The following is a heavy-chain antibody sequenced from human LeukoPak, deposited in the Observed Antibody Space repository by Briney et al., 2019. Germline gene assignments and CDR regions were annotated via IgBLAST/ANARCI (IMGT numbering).Heavy chain of an antibody. V-gene: IGHV3-30*04. CDR1: GFTFSSYA. CDR2: ISYDGSNK. Sequence: RGGSLSLFCAASGFTFSSYAMHWVRQAPGKGLEWVAVISYDGSNKYYADSVKGRFTISRDNSKNTLYLQMNSLRAEDTAVYYCRGTIVVVPAASYYYYYMDVWGKGTPVTVSS. D-gene: IGHD2-2*01. CDR3: RGTIVVVPAASYYYYYMDV. J-gene: IGHJ6*03.